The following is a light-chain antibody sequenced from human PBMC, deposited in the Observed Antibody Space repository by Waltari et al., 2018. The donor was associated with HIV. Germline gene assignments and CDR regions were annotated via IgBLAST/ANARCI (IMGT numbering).Light chain of an antibody. CDR3: SSYAGRNNVV. J-gene: IGLJ2*01. CDR2: DFS. V-gene: IGLV2-8*01. Sequence: QSALTQPPSASGSPGQSVTISCPGTSSDVGGSNYVSWYQQHPGKAPKLMIYDFSKRPSGIPDRFTVSKSGNTASLTGFGLQAGDEADYYSSSYAGRNNVVFGGGTKVTVL. CDR1: SSDVGGSNY.